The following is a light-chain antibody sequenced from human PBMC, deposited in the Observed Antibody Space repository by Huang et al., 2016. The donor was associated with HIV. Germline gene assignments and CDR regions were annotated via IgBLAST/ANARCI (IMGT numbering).Light chain of an antibody. CDR3: QQYGNSPWT. Sequence: ESVSTQSPGTLSLSPGERATLSCRASQSVRSNYLAWYQQKPGQAPRRLIFGASSRDTGIPDRFRGSGSGTDFTLTISRLEPEDFAVYYCQQYGNSPWTFGQGTKVEIK. V-gene: IGKV3-20*01. CDR1: QSVRSNY. J-gene: IGKJ1*01. CDR2: GAS.